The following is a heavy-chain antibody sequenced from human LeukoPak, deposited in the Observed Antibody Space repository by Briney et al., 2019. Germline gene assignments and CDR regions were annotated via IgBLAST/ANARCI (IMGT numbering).Heavy chain of an antibody. D-gene: IGHD1-26*01. CDR3: ARESNSASYSYYFDY. Sequence: GGSLRLSCAASGFTFSSYGMHWVRQAPGKGLEWVAVIWYDGSNKYYADSVKGRFTISRDNSKNTLYLQMNSLRAEDTAVYYCARESNSASYSYYFDYWGQGTLVTVSS. CDR2: IWYDGSNK. CDR1: GFTFSSYG. J-gene: IGHJ4*02. V-gene: IGHV3-33*01.